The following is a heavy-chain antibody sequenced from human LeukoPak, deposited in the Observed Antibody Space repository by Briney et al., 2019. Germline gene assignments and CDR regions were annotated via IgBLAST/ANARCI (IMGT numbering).Heavy chain of an antibody. Sequence: SETLSLTCAVSGGSISSSNWWSWVRQPPGKGLEWIGEIYHSGSTNYNPSLKSRVTISVDKSKNQFSLKLSSVTAADTAVYYCARVYYGSGSYYKNYHYFDYWGQGTLVTVSS. D-gene: IGHD3-10*01. CDR1: GGSISSSNW. CDR2: IYHSGST. CDR3: ARVYYGSGSYYKNYHYFDY. J-gene: IGHJ4*02. V-gene: IGHV4-4*02.